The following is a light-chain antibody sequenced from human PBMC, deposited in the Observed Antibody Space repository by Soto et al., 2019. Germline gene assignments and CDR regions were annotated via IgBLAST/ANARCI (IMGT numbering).Light chain of an antibody. CDR1: QTIYRW. V-gene: IGKV1-5*03. Sequence: DIQMTQSPSTLSASIGDRVTITCRASQTIYRWLAWYQQKPGKAPNLLIYKASNLPSGVPSRFSGSGSGTEFTLTISGLQPDDSALYYSQQYNRYTWTFGQGTKVEIK. CDR2: KAS. CDR3: QQYNRYTWT. J-gene: IGKJ1*01.